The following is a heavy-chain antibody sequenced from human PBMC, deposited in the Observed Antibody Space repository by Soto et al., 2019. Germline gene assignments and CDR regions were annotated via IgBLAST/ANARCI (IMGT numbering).Heavy chain of an antibody. Sequence: ASVKVSCKASGYTFARYGISWVRQAPGQGLEWMGWISAGNSDTNYSRKFQGRVCFTRDTPASTASMELSSLTSEDTAVYYCARELQGLYYFDYWGQGTLVTVSS. CDR2: ISAGNSDT. CDR1: GYTFARYG. J-gene: IGHJ4*02. V-gene: IGHV1-18*01. CDR3: ARELQGLYYFDY. D-gene: IGHD4-4*01.